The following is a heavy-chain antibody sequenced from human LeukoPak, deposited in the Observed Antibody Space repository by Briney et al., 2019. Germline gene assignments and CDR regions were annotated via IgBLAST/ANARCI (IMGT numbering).Heavy chain of an antibody. CDR3: AKDRPFGDFRRRDPDF. CDR1: RITFSRYA. Sequence: GGSLRLSCAASRITFSRYAMSWVRQAPGKGLEWVSSITGHGGTTYYADSVRGRFTVSRDNSNNTLYLQMNSLRAEDTAVYYGAKDRPFGDFRRRDPDFWGQGTLVTVSS. J-gene: IGHJ4*02. D-gene: IGHD4-17*01. CDR2: ITGHGGTT. V-gene: IGHV3-23*01.